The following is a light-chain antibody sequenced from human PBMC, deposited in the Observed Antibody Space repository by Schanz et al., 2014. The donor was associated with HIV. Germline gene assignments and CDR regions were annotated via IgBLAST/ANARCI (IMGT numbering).Light chain of an antibody. V-gene: IGKV1-39*01. CDR1: QSISRY. J-gene: IGKJ2*01. Sequence: DIQMTQSPSALSASVGDRVTITCRASQSISRYLNWYQQKPGKVPKLLIYTASSLQSGVPSRFSGSGSGTYFTLAISSLQPEDIATYYCQQYDNLQYTFGQGTKLEIK. CDR3: QQYDNLQYT. CDR2: TAS.